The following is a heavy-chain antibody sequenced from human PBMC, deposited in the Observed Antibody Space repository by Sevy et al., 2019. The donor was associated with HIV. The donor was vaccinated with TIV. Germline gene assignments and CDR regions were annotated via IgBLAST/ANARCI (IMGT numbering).Heavy chain of an antibody. Sequence: GGSLRLSCAASGFTFSDYSMHRVRQAPGKGLEWVATISYDRSNKHYADSVKGRFTLSRDNSKNSLFLQMNSLRAEDTAVYYCALERLSSNVAEYFQNWGQGTLVTVSS. D-gene: IGHD1-1*01. CDR1: GFTFSDYS. V-gene: IGHV3-30-3*01. CDR3: ALERLSSNVAEYFQN. CDR2: ISYDRSNK. J-gene: IGHJ1*01.